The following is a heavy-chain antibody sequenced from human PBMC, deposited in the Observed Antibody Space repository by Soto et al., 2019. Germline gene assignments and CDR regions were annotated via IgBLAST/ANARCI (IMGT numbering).Heavy chain of an antibody. J-gene: IGHJ4*02. CDR1: GFTFSAYV. CDR3: AKLTAA. Sequence: EVEVLESGGGLVQPGGSLRLSCAASGFTFSAYVMSWVRQAPGKGLEWVSSITSSVGGTYYADSVKGRFTVSRDNSKNTVYLQMNSLRDEDTAVYYCAKLTAAWGQGTLVTVSS. D-gene: IGHD6-13*01. V-gene: IGHV3-23*01. CDR2: ITSSVGGT.